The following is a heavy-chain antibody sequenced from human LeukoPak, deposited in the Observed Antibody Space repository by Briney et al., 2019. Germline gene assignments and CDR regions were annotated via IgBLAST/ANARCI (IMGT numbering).Heavy chain of an antibody. CDR1: GFTFDDYA. V-gene: IGHV3-9*01. D-gene: IGHD3-22*01. CDR2: ISWNSGSI. CDR3: AKDMSGWVGGYYHEARAFDI. Sequence: GGSLRLSCAASGFTFDDYAMHWVRQAPGKGLEWVSGISWNSGSIGYADSVKGRFTISRDNAKNSLYLQMNSLRAEDTALYYCAKDMSGWVGGYYHEARAFDIWGKGTTVTVSS. J-gene: IGHJ6*04.